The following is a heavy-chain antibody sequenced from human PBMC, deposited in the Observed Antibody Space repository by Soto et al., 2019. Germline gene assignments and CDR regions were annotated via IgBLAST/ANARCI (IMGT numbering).Heavy chain of an antibody. CDR3: AHRLGPAAKFSWFDP. CDR1: GFSLSTSGVG. Sequence: QITLKESGPTLVKPTQTLTLTCTFSGFSLSTSGVGVGWIRQPPGKALEWLALIYWNDDKRYSPSLKSRLTITKDTSKHQVVLTMTNMDPVDTATYYCAHRLGPAAKFSWFDPWGQGTLVTVSS. V-gene: IGHV2-5*01. J-gene: IGHJ5*02. D-gene: IGHD2-2*01. CDR2: IYWNDDK.